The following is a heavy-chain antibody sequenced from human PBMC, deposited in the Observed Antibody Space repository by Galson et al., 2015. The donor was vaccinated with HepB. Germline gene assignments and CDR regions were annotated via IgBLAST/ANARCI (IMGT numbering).Heavy chain of an antibody. D-gene: IGHD6-19*01. Sequence: SVKVSCKASGGTFSSYAISWVRQAPGQGLEWMGRIIPILGIANYAQKFQGRVTMTRDTSISTAYMELSRLRSDDTVVYYCARGRYSSGWYSGFDYWGQGTLVTVSS. V-gene: IGHV1-69*04. CDR1: GGTFSSYA. J-gene: IGHJ4*02. CDR2: IIPILGIA. CDR3: ARGRYSSGWYSGFDY.